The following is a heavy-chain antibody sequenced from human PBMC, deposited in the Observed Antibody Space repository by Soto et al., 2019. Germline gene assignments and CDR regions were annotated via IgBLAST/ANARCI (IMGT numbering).Heavy chain of an antibody. Sequence: GESLKISCKGSGYSFTSYWISWVRQMPGKGLEWMGIIYPGDSDTRYSPSFQGQVTISADKSISTAYLQWSSLKASDTAMYYCARPTLRYFDLDAFDIWGQGTMVTVSS. CDR1: GYSFTSYW. D-gene: IGHD3-9*01. CDR3: ARPTLRYFDLDAFDI. J-gene: IGHJ3*02. V-gene: IGHV5-51*01. CDR2: IYPGDSDT.